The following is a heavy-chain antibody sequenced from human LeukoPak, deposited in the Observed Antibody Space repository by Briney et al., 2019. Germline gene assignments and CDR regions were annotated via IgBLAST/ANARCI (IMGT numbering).Heavy chain of an antibody. V-gene: IGHV1-46*01. CDR1: GYTFTSYY. CDR2: INPSGGST. Sequence: ASVKVSCKASGYTFTSYYMHWVRQAPGQGLEWMGIINPSGGSTSYAQKFQGRVTMTRNTSISTAYMELSSLRSEDTAVYYCARGARPREDDYWGQGTLVTVSS. J-gene: IGHJ4*02. D-gene: IGHD6-6*01. CDR3: ARGARPREDDY.